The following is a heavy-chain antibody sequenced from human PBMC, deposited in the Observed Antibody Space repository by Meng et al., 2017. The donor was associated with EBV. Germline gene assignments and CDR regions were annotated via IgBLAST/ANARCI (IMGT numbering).Heavy chain of an antibody. Sequence: LWLDGDEVQKPGPSVYDPTKATGYTFPGYYMTWVRQAPGQGLEWMGRINPTGGGTNYAQKFQGRVTMTRDTSISTSYMELSRLRSDDTAVYYCARVGIAVAGTGDYWGQGTLVTVSS. CDR2: INPTGGGT. CDR1: GYTFPGYY. CDR3: ARVGIAVAGTGDY. V-gene: IGHV1-2*06. D-gene: IGHD6-19*01. J-gene: IGHJ4*02.